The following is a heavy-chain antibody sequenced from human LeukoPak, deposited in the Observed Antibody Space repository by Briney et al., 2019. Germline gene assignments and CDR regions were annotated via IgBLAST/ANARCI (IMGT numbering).Heavy chain of an antibody. CDR1: GFTFSSYG. CDR3: ATAEEALSSSWYLSVDY. Sequence: GRSLRLSCAASGFTFSSYGMHWVRQAPGKGLEWVTVISYDGSYKYYADSVKGRFTISRDNSKNTLYLQMNSLRVEDTAVYYCATAEEALSSSWYLSVDYWGQGTLVTVSS. D-gene: IGHD6-13*01. CDR2: ISYDGSYK. J-gene: IGHJ4*02. V-gene: IGHV3-30*03.